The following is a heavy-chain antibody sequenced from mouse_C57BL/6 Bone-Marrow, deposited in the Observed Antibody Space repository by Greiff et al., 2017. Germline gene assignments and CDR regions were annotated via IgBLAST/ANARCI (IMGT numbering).Heavy chain of an antibody. CDR3: TRAYGSSELGGDV. J-gene: IGHJ1*03. D-gene: IGHD1-1*01. CDR1: GYTFTDYE. Sequence: VQLQQSGAELVRPGASVTLSCKASGYTFTDYEMHWVKQTPVHGLEWIGAIDPETGGTAYNQKFKGKAILTADKSSSTAYMELRSLTSEDSAVYYCTRAYGSSELGGDVWGTGTTVTVSS. CDR2: IDPETGGT. V-gene: IGHV1-15*01.